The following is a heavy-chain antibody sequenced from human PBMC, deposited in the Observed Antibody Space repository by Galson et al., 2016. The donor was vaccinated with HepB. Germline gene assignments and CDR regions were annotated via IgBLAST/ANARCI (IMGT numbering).Heavy chain of an antibody. V-gene: IGHV1-8*01. CDR1: GYTFTNYD. CDR2: MNPTSGKT. CDR3: ARNPPGTGNFED. D-gene: IGHD1-7*01. Sequence: SVKVSCKASGYTFTNYDINWVRQAAGLGPEWLGWMNPTSGKTGYAQKFQGRVAMTRDTSISTAYMELSDLTSEDTAMYYCARNPPGTGNFEDWGQGTLVTVSS. J-gene: IGHJ4*02.